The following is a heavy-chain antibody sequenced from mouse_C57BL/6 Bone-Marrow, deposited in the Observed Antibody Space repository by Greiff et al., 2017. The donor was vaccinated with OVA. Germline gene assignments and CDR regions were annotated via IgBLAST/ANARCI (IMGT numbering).Heavy chain of an antibody. Sequence: CEASGVDFSRYWMSWVRRAPGKGLEWIGEINPDSSTINYAPSLKDKFIISRDNAKNTLYLQMSKVRSEDTALYYCARSKFYDYDGEFYYWGQGTTLTVSS. V-gene: IGHV4-1*01. CDR3: ARSKFYDYDGEFYY. CDR1: GVDFSRYW. D-gene: IGHD2-4*01. J-gene: IGHJ2*01. CDR2: INPDSSTI.